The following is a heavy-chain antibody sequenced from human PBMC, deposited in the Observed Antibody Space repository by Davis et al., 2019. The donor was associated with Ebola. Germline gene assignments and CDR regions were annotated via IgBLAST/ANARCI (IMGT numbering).Heavy chain of an antibody. CDR1: GFTFSSYA. D-gene: IGHD2-15*01. J-gene: IGHJ4*02. CDR2: IWYDGSRK. Sequence: GESLKISCSASGFTFSSYAMHWVRQAPDKGLEWAAVIWYDGSRKYYGDSVKGRFTISRDNSNNLLYLQMNSLRAEDTAVYYCAIPDCSGANCYSVYIKNWGQGTLVTVSS. V-gene: IGHV3-30*04. CDR3: AIPDCSGANCYSVYIKN.